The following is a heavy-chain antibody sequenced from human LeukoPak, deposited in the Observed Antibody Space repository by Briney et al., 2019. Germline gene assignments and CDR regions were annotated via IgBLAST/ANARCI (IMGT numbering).Heavy chain of an antibody. CDR2: ISGSGGST. D-gene: IGHD6-13*01. CDR1: GFTFSSYA. V-gene: IGHV3-23*01. J-gene: IGHJ6*02. Sequence: HPGGSLRLSCAASGFTFSSYAMSWVRQAAGKGLEWVSAISGSGGSTYYADSVKGRFTISRDNSKNTLYLQMNSLRAEDTAVYYCAKREIAAAGTYYGMDVWGQGTTVTVSS. CDR3: AKREIAAAGTYYGMDV.